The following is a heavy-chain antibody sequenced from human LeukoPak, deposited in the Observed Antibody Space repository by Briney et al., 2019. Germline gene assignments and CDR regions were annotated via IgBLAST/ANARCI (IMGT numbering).Heavy chain of an antibody. V-gene: IGHV4-30-4*08. CDR3: ARARGYSGYDPIGY. CDR2: IYYSGST. CDR1: LGSISSGDYY. D-gene: IGHD5-12*01. J-gene: IGHJ4*02. Sequence: SQTLSLTCTVSLGSISSGDYYWSWIRQPPGKGLEWIGYIYYSGSTYYNPSLKSRVTISVDTSKNQFSLKLSSVTAADTAVYYCARARGYSGYDPIGYWGQGTLVTVSS.